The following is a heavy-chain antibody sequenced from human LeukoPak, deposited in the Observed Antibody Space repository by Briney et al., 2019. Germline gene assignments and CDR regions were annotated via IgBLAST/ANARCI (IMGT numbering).Heavy chain of an antibody. V-gene: IGHV3-23*01. CDR2: ISGSGGST. D-gene: IGHD3-3*01. Sequence: TGGSLRLSCVVSGFTFRSYAMSWVRQAPGKGLEWVSVISGSGGSTYYADSVKGRFTISRDNSKNTVYLQMNSLRAEDTAFYYCAKAELGVDTFFDYWGQGTLVTVSS. CDR3: AKAELGVDTFFDY. CDR1: GFTFRSYA. J-gene: IGHJ4*02.